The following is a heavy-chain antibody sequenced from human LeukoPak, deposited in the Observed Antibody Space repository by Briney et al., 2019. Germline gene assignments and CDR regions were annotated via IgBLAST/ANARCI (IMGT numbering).Heavy chain of an antibody. J-gene: IGHJ3*02. CDR3: ARAKGGTYYYDSSGSRAFDI. CDR1: VYTFTSYN. Sequence: ASVKVSCKASVYTFTSYNINRVRHTTGQGLERMGWMNPKSVNTGYAKKFKGRVTMTRNTSISTAYMELTTLRSEDTAVYYCARAKGGTYYYDSSGSRAFDIWGQGTMVTVSS. CDR2: MNPKSVNT. D-gene: IGHD3-22*01. V-gene: IGHV1-8*01.